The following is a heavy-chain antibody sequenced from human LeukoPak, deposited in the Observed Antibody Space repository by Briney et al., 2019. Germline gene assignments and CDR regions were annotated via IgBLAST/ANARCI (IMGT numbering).Heavy chain of an antibody. CDR1: GFTFSSYA. CDR2: ISGGGENT. Sequence: GGSLRLSCEASGFTFSSYAMSWVRPAPGKGLQWVSAISGGGENTHYADSVKGRFTISRDNSKDTLYLQMNNLRAEDTALYYCAKDPKGYNSGWSGPDYWGQGTLVTVSS. J-gene: IGHJ4*02. V-gene: IGHV3-23*01. D-gene: IGHD6-19*01. CDR3: AKDPKGYNSGWSGPDY.